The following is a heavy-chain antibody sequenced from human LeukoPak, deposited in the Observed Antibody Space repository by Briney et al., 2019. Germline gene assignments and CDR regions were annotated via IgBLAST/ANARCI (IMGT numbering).Heavy chain of an antibody. CDR3: TRYTNDHFDY. Sequence: PGGSLGLSCAGSGFTFGGYGMHWFRQTPGKGLEWVAVIAYDGSRAFYADSVKGRFTISRDNSKNTMSVQMDDLRAEDTAVYYCTRYTNDHFDYWGQGTLVTVSS. CDR2: IAYDGSRA. CDR1: GFTFGGYG. D-gene: IGHD2-2*02. J-gene: IGHJ4*02. V-gene: IGHV3-33*01.